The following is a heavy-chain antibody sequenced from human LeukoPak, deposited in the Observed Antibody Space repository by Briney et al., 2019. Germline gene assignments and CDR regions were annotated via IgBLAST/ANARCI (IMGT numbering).Heavy chain of an antibody. CDR2: INHSGST. D-gene: IGHD4-11*01. CDR1: GGSISSGDYY. J-gene: IGHJ4*02. Sequence: SETLSLTCTVSGGSISSGDYYCSWIRQPPGKGLEWIGEINHSGSTNYNPSLKSRVTISVDTSKNQFSLKLSSVTAADTAVYYCARVGVTTAYWGQGTRVTVSS. V-gene: IGHV4-39*07. CDR3: ARVGVTTAY.